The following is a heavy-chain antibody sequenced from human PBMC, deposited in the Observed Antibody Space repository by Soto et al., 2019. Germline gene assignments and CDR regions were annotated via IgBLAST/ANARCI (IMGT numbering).Heavy chain of an antibody. J-gene: IGHJ5*02. D-gene: IGHD3-10*01. CDR1: NGSISSAIYY. Sequence: QLQLQESGPGLVKPSETLSLTCTVSNGSISSAIYYWGWIRQPPGKGLEWIGSIYHSGSTYYNPSLQGRVTISVDTSKNQFSLKLRSVTAADTAVYFCAGRSSLASVQVYFGEISNYNWFDPWGQGTLVTVSS. V-gene: IGHV4-39*01. CDR3: AGRSSLASVQVYFGEISNYNWFDP. CDR2: IYHSGST.